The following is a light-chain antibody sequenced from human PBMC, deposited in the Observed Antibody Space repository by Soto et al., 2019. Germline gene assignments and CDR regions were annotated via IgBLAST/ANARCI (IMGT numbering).Light chain of an antibody. CDR2: EVS. J-gene: IGLJ3*02. CDR3: SSYTTSSTQV. CDR1: SSDVGYYNY. V-gene: IGLV2-14*01. Sequence: QSALTQPASVSGSPGQSITISCTGTSSDVGYYNYVSWYQHHPGKVPKLMICEVSNRPSGVSNRFSGSKSGNTASLTISGLQAEDEADYYCSSYTTSSTQVFGGGTQLTVL.